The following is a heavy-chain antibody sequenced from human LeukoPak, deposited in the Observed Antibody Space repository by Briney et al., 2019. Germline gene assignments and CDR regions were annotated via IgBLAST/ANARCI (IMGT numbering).Heavy chain of an antibody. Sequence: GGSLRLSCAASGFTFSSYAMSWVRQAPGKGLEWVSAISGSGGSTYYADSVKGRFTISRDNPLSTLYLQMNSLRAEDTAIYYCAKDRGDYGDRLRFDPWGQGTLVTVSS. V-gene: IGHV3-23*01. J-gene: IGHJ5*02. CDR3: AKDRGDYGDRLRFDP. D-gene: IGHD4-17*01. CDR2: ISGSGGST. CDR1: GFTFSSYA.